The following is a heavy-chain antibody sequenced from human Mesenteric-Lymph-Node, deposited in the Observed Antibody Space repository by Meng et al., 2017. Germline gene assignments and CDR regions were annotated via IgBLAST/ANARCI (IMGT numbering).Heavy chain of an antibody. CDR1: VYTFTNYG. J-gene: IGHJ4*02. Sequence: QVRLVQSGAEVKKPGASMKVSFKASVYTFTNYGISWVRQAPGQGLEWMGWISAYNGNTNYAQKLQGRVTMTTDTSMSTAYMELRSLRSDDTAVYYCARVSDDYDRTGYYNFDYWGQGTLVTVSS. V-gene: IGHV1-18*01. CDR2: ISAYNGNT. D-gene: IGHD3-22*01. CDR3: ARVSDDYDRTGYYNFDY.